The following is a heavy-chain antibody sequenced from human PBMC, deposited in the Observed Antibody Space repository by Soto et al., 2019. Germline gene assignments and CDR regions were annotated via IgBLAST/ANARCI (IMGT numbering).Heavy chain of an antibody. CDR1: GGSITRRSXY. J-gene: IGHJ4*02. CDR3: ATTRGLAVGGSFDY. V-gene: IGHV4-39*01. D-gene: IGHD3-10*01. Sequence: SETLSLTCIVSGGSITRRSXYWAWIRQPPGKGLEWVGTIYDGNTYHNQSLRSGITIAVDTSKNQFSLPLNSVAAADTAFYYCATTRGLAVGGSFDYWGQGMLVTVSS. CDR2: IYDGNT.